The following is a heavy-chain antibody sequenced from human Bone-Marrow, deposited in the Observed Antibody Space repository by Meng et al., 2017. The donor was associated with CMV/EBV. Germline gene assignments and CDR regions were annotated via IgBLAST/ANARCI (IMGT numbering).Heavy chain of an antibody. J-gene: IGHJ6*02. CDR1: GYTFTSYG. CDR2: ISAYNGNT. CDR3: ARSGSVLLEWLLPNYYYYGMDV. Sequence: ASVKVSCKASGYTFTSYGISWVRQAPGQGLEWMGWISAYNGNTNYAQKLQGRVTMTTDTSTSTAYMELRSLRSDDTAVYCCARSGSVLLEWLLPNYYYYGMDVWGQGTTVTVSS. D-gene: IGHD3-3*01. V-gene: IGHV1-18*01.